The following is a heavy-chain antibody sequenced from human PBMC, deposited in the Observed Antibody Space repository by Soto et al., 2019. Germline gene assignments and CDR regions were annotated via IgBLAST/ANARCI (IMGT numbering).Heavy chain of an antibody. V-gene: IGHV4-28*01. CDR1: GYAISSSNW. CDR2: IYYSWST. D-gene: IGHD3-22*01. J-gene: IGHJ3*02. CDR3: ARNTVCYYDSSGPGAFDI. Sequence: QVQLQESGPGLVKPSDTLSLTCAVSGYAISSSNWWGWIRQPPGKGLEWVGYIYYSWSTYYNPSLQSRVTMSVDTSKNQLSLKLSSVTAVDTAVYYCARNTVCYYDSSGPGAFDIWGQGTMVTVSS.